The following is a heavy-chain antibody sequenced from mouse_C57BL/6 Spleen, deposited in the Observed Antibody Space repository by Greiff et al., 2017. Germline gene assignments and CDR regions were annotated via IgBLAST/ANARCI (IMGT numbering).Heavy chain of an antibody. V-gene: IGHV1-54*01. Sequence: VKLMESGAELVRPGTSVKVSCKASGYAFTNYLIEWVKQRPGPGLEWIGVINPGSGGTNYNEKFKGKATLTADKSSSTAYMQLSSLTSEDSAVYFGARWGDWFAYWGQGTLVTVSA. J-gene: IGHJ3*01. CDR3: ARWGDWFAY. CDR2: INPGSGGT. CDR1: GYAFTNYL.